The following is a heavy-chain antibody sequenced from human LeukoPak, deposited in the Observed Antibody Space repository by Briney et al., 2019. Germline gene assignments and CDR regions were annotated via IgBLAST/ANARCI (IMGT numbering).Heavy chain of an antibody. CDR3: ARSNYVFDY. D-gene: IGHD4/OR15-4a*01. J-gene: IGHJ4*02. CDR2: INNDGTST. Sequence: GGSLRLSCAASGFAFSGYKMQWVRQAPARGLVWVSRINNDGTSTNYADSVKGRFTISRDNAKNTLYLQMNSLRAEDTAVYYCARSNYVFDYWGQGALVTVSS. CDR1: GFAFSGYK. V-gene: IGHV3-74*01.